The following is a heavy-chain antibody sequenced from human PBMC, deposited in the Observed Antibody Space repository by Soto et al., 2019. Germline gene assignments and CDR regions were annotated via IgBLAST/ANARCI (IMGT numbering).Heavy chain of an antibody. Sequence: EVQLLESGGGLVQPGGSLRLSCVASGFTFSSYAMTWVRQAPGKGLEWVSAISGSGGSTYYADSVRGRFTISRDNSNNTLYLQMNILKAEDTAVYYCAKERLYSSRLTSNDYWGQEILVIVSS. J-gene: IGHJ4*02. D-gene: IGHD6-19*01. CDR3: AKERLYSSRLTSNDY. CDR1: GFTFSSYA. CDR2: ISGSGGST. V-gene: IGHV3-23*01.